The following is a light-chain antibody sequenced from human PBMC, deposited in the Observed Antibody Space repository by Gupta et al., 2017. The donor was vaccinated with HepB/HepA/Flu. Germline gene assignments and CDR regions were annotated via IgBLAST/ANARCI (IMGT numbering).Light chain of an antibody. J-gene: IGKJ3*01. CDR1: QSISSY. Sequence: DIQMTQSPSSLSASVGDRVTITCRASQSISSYLNWYQQKPGKAPKLLIYAASSLQRGVPSRFSGSGSGTDFTLTISSLQPEDFATYYCQQCYSTPYTFGPGTKVDIK. CDR2: AAS. CDR3: QQCYSTPYT. V-gene: IGKV1-39*01.